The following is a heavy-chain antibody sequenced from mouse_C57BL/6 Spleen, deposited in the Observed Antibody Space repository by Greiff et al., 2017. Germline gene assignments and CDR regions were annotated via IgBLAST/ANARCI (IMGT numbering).Heavy chain of an antibody. Sequence: QVQLQQSGPGLVAPSQSLSITCTVSGFSLTSYGVHWVRQPPGKGLEWLVVIWSDGSTTYNSALKPRLSISKDNSKSQVFLKMNSLQTDDTAMYYCARHTNYYGYAMDYWGQGTSVTVSS. V-gene: IGHV2-6-1*01. J-gene: IGHJ4*01. CDR1: GFSLTSYG. CDR3: ARHTNYYGYAMDY. D-gene: IGHD1-1*01. CDR2: IWSDGST.